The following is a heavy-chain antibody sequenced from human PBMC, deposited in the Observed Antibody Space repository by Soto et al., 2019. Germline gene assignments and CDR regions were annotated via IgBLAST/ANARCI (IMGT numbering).Heavy chain of an antibody. CDR2: TSVDGGDR. CDR3: ARPNGESMRYYHGMDV. D-gene: IGHD3-10*01. V-gene: IGHV3-11*01. J-gene: IGHJ6*02. Sequence: QVQLVESGGGLVKPGGSLTLSCVASGFTFSDYYMAWIRQTPGKGLEWVSYTSVDGGDRFYADSVKGRFTISRDNARKSLSLQMKRLRDEDTAVYYCARPNGESMRYYHGMDVWGQGTTVIVSS. CDR1: GFTFSDYY.